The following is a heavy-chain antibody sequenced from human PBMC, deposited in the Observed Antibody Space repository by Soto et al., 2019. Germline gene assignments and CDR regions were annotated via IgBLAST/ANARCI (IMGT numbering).Heavy chain of an antibody. CDR3: AKAGIAAAGSYYYYYYMDV. CDR1: GFTFDDYA. Sequence: PGGSLRLSCAASGFTFDDYAMHWVRQAPGKGLEWVSGISWNSGSIGYADSVKGRFTISRDNAKNSLYLQMNSLRAEDTALYYCAKAGIAAAGSYYYYYYMDVWGKGTTVTVSS. V-gene: IGHV3-9*01. D-gene: IGHD6-13*01. J-gene: IGHJ6*03. CDR2: ISWNSGSI.